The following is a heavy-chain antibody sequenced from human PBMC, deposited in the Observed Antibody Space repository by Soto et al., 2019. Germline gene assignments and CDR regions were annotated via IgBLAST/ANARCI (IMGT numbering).Heavy chain of an antibody. J-gene: IGHJ5*02. D-gene: IGHD2-2*01. Sequence: SETLSLTCAVYGGSFSGYYWSWIRQPPGKGLEWIGEINHSGSTNYNPSLKSRVTISVDTSKNQFSLKLSSVTAADTAVYYCARGSGHPRHSSGYCSSTSCRNWFDPWGQGTLVTVSS. V-gene: IGHV4-34*01. CDR3: ARGSGHPRHSSGYCSSTSCRNWFDP. CDR1: GGSFSGYY. CDR2: INHSGST.